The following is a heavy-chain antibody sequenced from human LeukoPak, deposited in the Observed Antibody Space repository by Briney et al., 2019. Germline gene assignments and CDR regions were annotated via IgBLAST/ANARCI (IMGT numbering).Heavy chain of an antibody. J-gene: IGHJ3*02. D-gene: IGHD1-26*01. Sequence: PGGSLRLSCAASGFTFSSYWMHWVRQAPGKGLVWVSRINSDGSSTSYAASVKGRFGISRDNSKNTVDLQMNSLRAEDTAVYYCARDLREHGVFDIWGQGTMVTVSS. CDR2: INSDGSST. CDR3: ARDLREHGVFDI. CDR1: GFTFSSYW. V-gene: IGHV3-74*01.